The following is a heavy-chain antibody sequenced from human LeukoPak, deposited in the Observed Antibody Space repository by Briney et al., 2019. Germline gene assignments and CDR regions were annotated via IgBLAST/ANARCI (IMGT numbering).Heavy chain of an antibody. J-gene: IGHJ4*02. CDR1: GYTFTSYA. V-gene: IGHV1-2*02. CDR2: INPNSGGT. CDR3: AKEVHYYDSSDYFPLGY. Sequence: ASVKVSCKASGYTFTSYAMHWVRQAPGQGLEWMGWINPNSGGTNYAQKFQGRVTMTRDTSISTAYMELSRLTSDDTAVYYCAKEVHYYDSSDYFPLGYWGQGTLITVSS. D-gene: IGHD3-22*01.